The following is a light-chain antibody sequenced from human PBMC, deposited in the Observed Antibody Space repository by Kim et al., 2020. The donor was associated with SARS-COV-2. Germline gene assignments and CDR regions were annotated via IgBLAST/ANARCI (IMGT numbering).Light chain of an antibody. V-gene: IGKV1-33*01. Sequence: DIQMTQSPSSLSASVGDRVTITCQASQDISNYLNWYQQKPGKAPKLLIYDASNLETGVPSRFSGSGSGTDFTFTISSLQPEDIATYYCQQYDNLLPELTFGGGTKVDIK. CDR2: DAS. J-gene: IGKJ4*01. CDR3: QQYDNLLPELT. CDR1: QDISNY.